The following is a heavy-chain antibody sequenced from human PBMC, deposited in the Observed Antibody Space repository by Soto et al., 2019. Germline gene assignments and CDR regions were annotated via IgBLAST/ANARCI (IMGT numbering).Heavy chain of an antibody. V-gene: IGHV4-34*01. CDR3: ARAPGNCSGGSCYAGWFDP. CDR2: INHSGST. CDR1: GGSFSGYY. Sequence: SDTLSLSGAVYGGSFSGYYWSWIRQPPGKGPEWIGEINHSGSTSYNPSLKSRVTISVDTSKNQFSLKLSSVTAADTAVYYCARAPGNCSGGSCYAGWFDPWGQGTLVQVSS. J-gene: IGHJ5*02. D-gene: IGHD2-15*01.